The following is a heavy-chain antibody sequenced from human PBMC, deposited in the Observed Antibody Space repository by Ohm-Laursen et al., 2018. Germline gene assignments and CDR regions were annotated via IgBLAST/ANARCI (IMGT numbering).Heavy chain of an antibody. J-gene: IGHJ4*02. CDR1: GGSISNYY. D-gene: IGHD1-26*01. V-gene: IGHV4-4*07. CDR2: INTSGST. Sequence: TLSLTCTVSGGSISNYYWSWTRQTAGKGLELIGRINTSGSTNYNPSLKSRVTMSVDTSKNQFSLKLNSVTAADTAVYYCARDYAGAIDYWGQGTLVTVSS. CDR3: ARDYAGAIDY.